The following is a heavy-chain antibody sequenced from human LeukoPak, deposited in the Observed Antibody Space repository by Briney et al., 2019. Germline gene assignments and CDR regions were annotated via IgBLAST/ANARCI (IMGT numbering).Heavy chain of an antibody. Sequence: SVKVSCKASGGTFSSYAISWVRQAPGQGLEWMGGIIPIFGTANYAQKFQGRVTITADESTSTAYMELSSLRFEDTAVYYCARTVVPFLGITKKSHFDYWGQGTLVTVSS. CDR2: IIPIFGTA. V-gene: IGHV1-69*13. J-gene: IGHJ4*02. CDR1: GGTFSSYA. D-gene: IGHD3-10*01. CDR3: ARTVVPFLGITKKSHFDY.